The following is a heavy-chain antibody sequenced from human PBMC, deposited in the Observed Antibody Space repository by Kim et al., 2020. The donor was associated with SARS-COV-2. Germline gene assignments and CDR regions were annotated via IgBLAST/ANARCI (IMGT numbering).Heavy chain of an antibody. Sequence: SETLSLTCTVSGGSISSYYWSWIRQPPGKGLEWIGYIYYSGSTNYNPSLKSRVTISVDTSKNQFSLKLSSVTAADTAVYYCARYSSSWYEGGGFDYWGQGTLVTVSS. CDR2: IYYSGST. J-gene: IGHJ4*02. CDR3: ARYSSSWYEGGGFDY. D-gene: IGHD6-13*01. CDR1: GGSISSYY. V-gene: IGHV4-59*01.